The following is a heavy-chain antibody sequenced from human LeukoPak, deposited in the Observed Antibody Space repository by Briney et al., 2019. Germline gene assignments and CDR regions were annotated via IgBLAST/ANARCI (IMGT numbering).Heavy chain of an antibody. Sequence: ASVKVSCKASGYTFISYYTHWVRQAPGQGLEWMGIINPSGGSTSYAQKFQGRVTMTRDTSTSTVYMELSSLRSEDTAVYYCARGYYDFYGMDVWGQGTTVTVSS. CDR3: ARGYYDFYGMDV. CDR1: GYTFISYY. CDR2: INPSGGST. J-gene: IGHJ6*02. V-gene: IGHV1-46*01.